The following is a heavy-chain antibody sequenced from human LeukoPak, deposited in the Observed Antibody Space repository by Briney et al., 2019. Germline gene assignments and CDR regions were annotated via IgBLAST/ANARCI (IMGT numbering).Heavy chain of an antibody. CDR3: ARANMMRVPFDY. CDR1: GGSTSSADYY. CDR2: IYYSGST. Sequence: SETLSLTCPVSGGSTSSADYYWIWIRQPPGKGLEWTGYIYYSGSTLYNPSLKSRVTISEDTSKSQFSLKLTSVTAADTAVYYCARANMMRVPFDYWGQGTLVTVSS. D-gene: IGHD3-16*01. V-gene: IGHV4-30-4*08. J-gene: IGHJ4*02.